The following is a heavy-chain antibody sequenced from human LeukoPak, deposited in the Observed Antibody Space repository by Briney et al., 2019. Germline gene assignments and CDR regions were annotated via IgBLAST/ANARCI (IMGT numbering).Heavy chain of an antibody. V-gene: IGHV3-23*01. Sequence: PGGSLRLSCAASGFTFSSYAMSWVRQAPGKGLEWVSGISGSGGSTFFADSVKGRFTISRDSSKNTLNLQMNSLRAEDTAVYYCARGKRVGLDAFDFWGHGTMVTVSP. CDR1: GFTFSSYA. CDR3: ARGKRVGLDAFDF. CDR2: ISGSGGST. J-gene: IGHJ3*01.